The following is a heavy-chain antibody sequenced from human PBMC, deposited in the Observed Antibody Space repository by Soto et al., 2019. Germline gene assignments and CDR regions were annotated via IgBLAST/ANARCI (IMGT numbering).Heavy chain of an antibody. CDR2: MWYDGSNK. V-gene: IGHV3-33*01. Sequence: QVQLVESGGGVVQPGRSLRLSCAASGFTFSSYGMHWVRQAPGKGLEWLAVMWYDGSNKYYADSVKGRVTISRDNSKNTLYLQMTSLRAEDTAVSYCARWLRGYSSAIASGIALGWWGQGPLVTVSS. CDR3: ARWLRGYSSAIASGIALGW. CDR1: GFTFSSYG. D-gene: IGHD5-18*01. J-gene: IGHJ4*02.